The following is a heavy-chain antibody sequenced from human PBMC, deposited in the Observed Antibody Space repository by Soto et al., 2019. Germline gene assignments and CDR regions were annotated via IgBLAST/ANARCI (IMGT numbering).Heavy chain of an antibody. CDR3: ARDEWLVRLYYYYGMDV. CDR2: IHPNSGGP. CDR1: GYTFTGYY. J-gene: IGHJ6*02. D-gene: IGHD6-19*01. Sequence: ASVKVSCKASGYTFTGYYMHWVRQAPGQGLEWMGWIHPNSGGPNYAQKFQGRVTMTRDTSISTAYMELSRLRSDDKAVYYCARDEWLVRLYYYYGMDVWGQGTTVTVSS. V-gene: IGHV1-2*02.